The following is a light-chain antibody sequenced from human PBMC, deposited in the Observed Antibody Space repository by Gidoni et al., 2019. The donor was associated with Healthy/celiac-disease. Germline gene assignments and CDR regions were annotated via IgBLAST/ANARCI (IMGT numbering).Light chain of an antibody. Sequence: EIVLTQSPSTLSLSPGERATLSCRASQSVSIYLAWYQQKPGQAPRLLIYYASNRATGIPARFSGSGSGTAFTLTISSLEPEDFAVYYCQQRSNWPPTFGQGTKLEIK. CDR1: QSVSIY. J-gene: IGKJ2*01. V-gene: IGKV3-11*01. CDR2: YAS. CDR3: QQRSNWPPT.